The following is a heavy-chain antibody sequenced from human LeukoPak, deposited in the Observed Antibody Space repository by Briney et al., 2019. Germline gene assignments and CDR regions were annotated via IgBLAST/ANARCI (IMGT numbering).Heavy chain of an antibody. D-gene: IGHD3-3*01. J-gene: IGHJ4*02. CDR1: GFTFSSYA. CDR2: ISGSGGST. V-gene: IGHV3-23*01. Sequence: GGSLRLSCAASGFTFSSYAMSWVRQAPGKGLEWVSAISGSGGSTYYADSVKGRFTISRDNSKNTLYLQMNSLRAEDTAVYYCAKEEDYDFWSGYPQIGYWGQGTLVTVSS. CDR3: AKEEDYDFWSGYPQIGY.